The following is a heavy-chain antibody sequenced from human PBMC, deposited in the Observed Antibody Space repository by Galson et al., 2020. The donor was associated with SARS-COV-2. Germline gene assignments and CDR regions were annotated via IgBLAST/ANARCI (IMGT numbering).Heavy chain of an antibody. CDR3: ARGDTGSYYDVFFEY. CDR1: GFNFGDHG. Sequence: GGSLRLSCAASGFNFGDHGLAWFRRAPGKGLEYISYIRSKTYGGAAEYAASVEGRFTISRDDSKSIVYLQISSLKTEDTAVYYCARGDTGSYYDVFFEYWGQGALVTVSS. V-gene: IGHV3-49*03. D-gene: IGHD1-26*01. J-gene: IGHJ4*02. CDR2: IRSKTYGGAA.